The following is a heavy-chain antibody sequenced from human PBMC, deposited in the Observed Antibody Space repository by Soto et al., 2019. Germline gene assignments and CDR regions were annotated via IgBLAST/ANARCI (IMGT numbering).Heavy chain of an antibody. Sequence: SETLSLTCTVSGGSISSYYWSWIRQPPGKGLEWIGYIYYSGSTNYNPSLKILVTISVDTSKNQFSLKLSSVTAADTAVYYCARSGEMATIDYWGQGTLVTVSS. V-gene: IGHV4-59*08. CDR1: GGSISSYY. CDR3: ARSGEMATIDY. J-gene: IGHJ4*02. CDR2: IYYSGST. D-gene: IGHD3-16*01.